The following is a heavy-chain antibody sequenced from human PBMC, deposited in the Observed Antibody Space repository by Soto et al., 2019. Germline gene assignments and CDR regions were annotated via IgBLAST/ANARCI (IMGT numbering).Heavy chain of an antibody. Sequence: QVQLQESGPGLVKPSGTLSLTCAVSGGSISTNNWWSWVRQPPGKGLEWIGQIYHTGSTYYSPSLKCRVTMSVDKSRNQFSLNLSSVTAAYTAVNYCARGYLGFGELPGFDPWGQGTLVTVSS. CDR3: ARGYLGFGELPGFDP. J-gene: IGHJ5*02. CDR2: IYHTGST. D-gene: IGHD3-10*01. CDR1: GGSISTNNW. V-gene: IGHV4-4*02.